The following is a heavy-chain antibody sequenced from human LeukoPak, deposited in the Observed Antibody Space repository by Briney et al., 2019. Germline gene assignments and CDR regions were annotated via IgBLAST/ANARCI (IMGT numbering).Heavy chain of an antibody. CDR1: GFAFSSYA. D-gene: IGHD4/OR15-4a*01. Sequence: GRSLRLSCAASGFAFSSYAMSWVRQAPGKGLEWGSAISGSGGSTYYADSVKGRFTISRDNSKNTLYLQMKSLRAEDTAVYYCAKEIYGDPTGGRFQHWGQGTLVTVSS. V-gene: IGHV3-23*01. J-gene: IGHJ1*01. CDR2: ISGSGGST. CDR3: AKEIYGDPTGGRFQH.